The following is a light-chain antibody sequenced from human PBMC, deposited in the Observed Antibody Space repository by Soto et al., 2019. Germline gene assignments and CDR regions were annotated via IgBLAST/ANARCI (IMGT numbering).Light chain of an antibody. Sequence: DIQMTQSPTSLSASVGDRVTITCRASQGIRNFVAWYQQKPGKPHKLLIYAASTLQSGVPSRFSGSGSRTDFTLTINSLQPEDVATYSCQKYSSVPVFGPGTKVEI. CDR3: QKYSSVPV. CDR2: AAS. J-gene: IGKJ3*01. CDR1: QGIRNF. V-gene: IGKV1-27*01.